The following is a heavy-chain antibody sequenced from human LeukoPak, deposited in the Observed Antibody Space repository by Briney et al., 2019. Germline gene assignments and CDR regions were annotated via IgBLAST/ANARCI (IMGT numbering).Heavy chain of an antibody. CDR2: IYYSGST. V-gene: IGHV4-31*03. CDR3: ARDRDSSGYMDV. J-gene: IGHJ6*02. CDR1: GGSISSGGYY. Sequence: SQTLSLTCTVSGGSISSGGYYWSWIRQHPGKGLEWIGYIYYSGSTYYNPSLKSRVTISVDTSRNQFSLKLSSVTAADTAVYYCARDRDSSGYMDVWGQGTTVTVSS. D-gene: IGHD3-22*01.